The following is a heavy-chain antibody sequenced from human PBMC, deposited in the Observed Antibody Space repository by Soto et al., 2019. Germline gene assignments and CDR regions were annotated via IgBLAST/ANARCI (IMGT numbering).Heavy chain of an antibody. CDR2: IYYSGST. J-gene: IGHJ4*02. V-gene: IGHV4-31*03. CDR1: GGSISSGGYY. D-gene: IGHD3-10*01. Sequence: QVQLQESGPGLVKPSQTLSLTCTVSGGSISSGGYYWSWIRQHPGKGLEWIGYIYYSGSTYYNPSLKSRVTISVDTSKTQFSLKLSSVTAADTAVYYCARDRYGSAFFDYWGQGTLVTVSS. CDR3: ARDRYGSAFFDY.